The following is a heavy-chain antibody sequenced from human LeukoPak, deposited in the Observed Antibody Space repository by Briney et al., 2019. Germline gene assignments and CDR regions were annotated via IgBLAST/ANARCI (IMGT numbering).Heavy chain of an antibody. CDR2: IIPILGIA. CDR3: ASERAYCSSTSCPSI. D-gene: IGHD2-2*01. Sequence: SVKVSCKASGGTFSSYTISWVRQAPGRGLEWMGRIIPILGIANYAQKFPGRVTITADKSTSTAYMELSSLRSEDTAVYYCASERAYCSSTSCPSIWGQGTMVTVSS. V-gene: IGHV1-69*02. J-gene: IGHJ3*02. CDR1: GGTFSSYT.